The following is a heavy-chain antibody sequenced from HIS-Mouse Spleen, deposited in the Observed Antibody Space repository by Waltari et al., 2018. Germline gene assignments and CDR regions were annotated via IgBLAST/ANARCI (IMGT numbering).Heavy chain of an antibody. V-gene: IGHV2-70*15. CDR2: IDWDDDK. J-gene: IGHJ4*02. Sequence: QVTLRESGPALVKPTQTLTLTCNVSGFSLSTSGMCVSWIRLPPGKALEWLARIDWDDDKYYSTSLKTRLTISRDTSKNQVVLTMTNMDPLDTATYYCARIAEGYTSGWYAFDYWGQGTLVTVSS. D-gene: IGHD6-19*01. CDR3: ARIAEGYTSGWYAFDY. CDR1: GFSLSTSGMC.